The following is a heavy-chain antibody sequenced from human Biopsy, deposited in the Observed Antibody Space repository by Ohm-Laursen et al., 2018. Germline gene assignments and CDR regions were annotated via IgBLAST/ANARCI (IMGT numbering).Heavy chain of an antibody. CDR2: ISASGNHI. CDR3: ARDGEAKYCKHGVCPSDF. D-gene: IGHD2-8*01. CDR1: GFTFSGFS. V-gene: IGHV3-21*01. J-gene: IGHJ4*02. Sequence: SLRLSCAASGFTFSGFSMNWVRQAPGKGLEWVSSISASGNHIYYTDSVKGRFTVSRDNGKNSVYLQTNSLRVKDTAVYYCARDGEAKYCKHGVCPSDFWGQGTLVTVSS.